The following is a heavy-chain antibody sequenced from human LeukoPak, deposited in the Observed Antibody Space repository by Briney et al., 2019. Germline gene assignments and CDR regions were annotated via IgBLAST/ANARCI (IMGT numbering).Heavy chain of an antibody. CDR1: GYTFTSYG. CDR3: ARDVWPYCGRPNCYLVSDP. D-gene: IGHD2-2*01. CDR2: ISAYSGNT. J-gene: IGHJ5*02. V-gene: IGHV1-18*01. Sequence: ASVKVSCKASGYTFTSYGISWVRQAPGQGLEWMWWISAYSGNTNYAQSLQGRVTMTTDTSTSTAYMELRSLRSDDTAVYYCARDVWPYCGRPNCYLVSDPWGQGTPVTVSS.